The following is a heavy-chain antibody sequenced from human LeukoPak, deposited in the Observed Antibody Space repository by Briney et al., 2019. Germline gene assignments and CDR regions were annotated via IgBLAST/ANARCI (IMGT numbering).Heavy chain of an antibody. V-gene: IGHV3-23*01. CDR2: ISGSGGST. J-gene: IGHJ4*02. Sequence: GGSLRLSCAASGFTFSSYAMSWVRQAPGKGLEWVSAISGSGGSTYYADSVKGRFTISRDNSKNTLYLQMSSLRAEDTAVYYCAKDRLTDGSWYYFDYWGQGTLVTVSS. CDR1: GFTFSSYA. D-gene: IGHD6-13*01. CDR3: AKDRLTDGSWYYFDY.